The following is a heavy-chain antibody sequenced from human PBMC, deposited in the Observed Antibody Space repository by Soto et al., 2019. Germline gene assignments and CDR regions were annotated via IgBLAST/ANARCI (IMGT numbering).Heavy chain of an antibody. CDR1: GFTFSSYG. Sequence: GGSLRLSCAASGFTFSSYGMHWVRQAPGKGLEWVAVISYDGSNKYYAASVKGRFTISRDNSKNTLYLQMNSLRAEDTAVYYCAKGRPIIQLWAQHDPLAIWGQGTMVTVSS. CDR2: ISYDGSNK. J-gene: IGHJ3*02. D-gene: IGHD5-18*01. V-gene: IGHV3-30*18. CDR3: AKGRPIIQLWAQHDPLAI.